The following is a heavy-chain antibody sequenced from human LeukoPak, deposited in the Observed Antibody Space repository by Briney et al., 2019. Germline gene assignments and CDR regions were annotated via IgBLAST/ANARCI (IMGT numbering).Heavy chain of an antibody. J-gene: IGHJ4*02. CDR2: ISAYNGNT. Sequence: GASLKVSCKASGYTFTSYGISWVRQAPGQGLESMGWISAYNGNTNYAQKLQGRVTMTTDTSTSTAYMELRSLRSDDTAVYYCARGGFGGVIADFDYWCQGTLVTVSS. D-gene: IGHD3-16*02. CDR3: ARGGFGGVIADFDY. V-gene: IGHV1-18*01. CDR1: GYTFTSYG.